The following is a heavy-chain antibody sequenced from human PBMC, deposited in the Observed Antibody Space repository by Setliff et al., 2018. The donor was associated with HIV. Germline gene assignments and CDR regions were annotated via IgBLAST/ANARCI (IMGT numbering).Heavy chain of an antibody. CDR1: GFTFSRYA. D-gene: IGHD3-3*01. V-gene: IGHV3-23*01. CDR2: ISSTGGTT. Sequence: GGSLRLSCAVSGFTFSRYAMSWVRQAPGKGLEWVSGISSTGGTTYYADSVKGRFTISRDNSKNTLFLQMNSLRAEDTAVYYCARVFLEWLLYRPDYVMDVWGQGTTVTVSS. CDR3: ARVFLEWLLYRPDYVMDV. J-gene: IGHJ6*02.